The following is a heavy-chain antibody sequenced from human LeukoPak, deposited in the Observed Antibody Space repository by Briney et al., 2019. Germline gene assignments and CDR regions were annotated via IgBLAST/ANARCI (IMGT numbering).Heavy chain of an antibody. V-gene: IGHV3-66*01. CDR3: ARGLGHYYYYYGMDV. CDR2: IYSGGST. J-gene: IGHJ6*02. CDR1: GFTVSSNY. Sequence: GGSLRLSCAASGFTVSSNYMSWVRQAPGKGLEWVSVIYSGGSTYYADSVKGRFTISRDNSKNTLYLQMNSLRAEDTAVYYCARGLGHYYYYYGMDVWGQGTTVTVSS. D-gene: IGHD3-22*01.